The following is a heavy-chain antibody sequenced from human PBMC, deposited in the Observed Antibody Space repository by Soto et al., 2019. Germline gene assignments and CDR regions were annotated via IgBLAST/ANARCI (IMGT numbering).Heavy chain of an antibody. CDR1: GFTFSSYS. V-gene: IGHV3-21*01. J-gene: IGHJ6*04. CDR2: ISSSSSYI. D-gene: IGHD3-3*01. Sequence: GGSLRLSCAASGFTFSSYSMNWVRQAPGKGLEWVSSISSSSSYIYYADSVKGRFTISRDNAKNSLYLQMNSLRAEDTAVYYCARDRGDTIFGVVIGPSPVDVWGKGTTVTVSS. CDR3: ARDRGDTIFGVVIGPSPVDV.